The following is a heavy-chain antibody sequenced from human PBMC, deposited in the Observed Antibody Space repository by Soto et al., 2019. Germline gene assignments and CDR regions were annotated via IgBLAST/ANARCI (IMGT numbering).Heavy chain of an antibody. CDR2: IDDDGSST. V-gene: IGHV3-74*01. D-gene: IGHD6-13*01. J-gene: IGHJ6*02. CDR1: GFILSKYW. Sequence: EVQLVESGGGLVQPGGSLRLSCAASGFILSKYWMHWARQAPGKGLVWVSRIDDDGSSTSYADSVKGRFTISRDNAKNTLYLQMNSLRAEDTAVYYCARGRYSSSLNYGMDVWVQGTTVTVSS. CDR3: ARGRYSSSLNYGMDV.